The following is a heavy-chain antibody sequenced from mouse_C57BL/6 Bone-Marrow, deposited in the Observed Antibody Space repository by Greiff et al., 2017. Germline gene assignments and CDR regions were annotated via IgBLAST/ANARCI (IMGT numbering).Heavy chain of an antibody. CDR3: ARDEGYCRVLYYALDY. D-gene: IGHD2-14*01. CDR2: IWTGGGT. J-gene: IGHJ4*01. Sequence: VKLVESGPGLVAPSQSLSITCTVSGFSLTSYAISWVRQPPGKGLEWLGVIWTGGGTNYNSALKSRLTINKDNSKSQVFLKINSLQPNDTARYYCARDEGYCRVLYYALDYWGQGTSVTVSS. CDR1: GFSLTSYA. V-gene: IGHV2-9-1*01.